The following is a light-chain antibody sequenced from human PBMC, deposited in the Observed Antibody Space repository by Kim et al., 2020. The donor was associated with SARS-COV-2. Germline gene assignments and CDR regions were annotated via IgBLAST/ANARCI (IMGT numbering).Light chain of an antibody. Sequence: AAVGDRVTLTCRASQDIANSLAWYQQKPGTVPKVLIYGASTLQSGVPSRFSGSGSGTEFTLTIGSLQTEDVATYYCQKYNSAPWTVGPGTKVDIK. V-gene: IGKV1-27*01. CDR3: QKYNSAPWT. J-gene: IGKJ1*01. CDR1: QDIANS. CDR2: GAS.